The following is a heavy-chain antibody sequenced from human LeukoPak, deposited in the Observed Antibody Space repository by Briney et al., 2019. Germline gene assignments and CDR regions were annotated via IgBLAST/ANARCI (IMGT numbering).Heavy chain of an antibody. CDR2: ISFDCSRE. CDR1: GCTFNTYT. CDR3: ARDCSQAGGAVAGTEGSYFDY. Sequence: GGSLRLSCAASGCTFNTYTIHWVRQGPPTGLERVAIISFDCSRESYENSAIGRFTISRDNSKNTLYLQMGGLKADDTAVYYCARDCSQAGGAVAGTEGSYFDYWGQGALVTVAS. J-gene: IGHJ4*02. V-gene: IGHV3-30-3*01. D-gene: IGHD6-19*01.